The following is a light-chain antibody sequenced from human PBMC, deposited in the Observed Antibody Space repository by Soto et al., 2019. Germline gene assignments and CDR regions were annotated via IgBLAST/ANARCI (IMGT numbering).Light chain of an antibody. CDR2: GAV. CDR1: QSVRSN. V-gene: IGKV3-15*01. J-gene: IGKJ2*01. Sequence: EVVMTQSPATLSVSPGERAMLSCRASQSVRSNLAWYQQKPGQPPRLLIYGAVTRATGIPARFSGSGSETEFPLTISSLQSEDFAVFYWQHYTNWPPYPFGQGTKLEIK. CDR3: QHYTNWPPYP.